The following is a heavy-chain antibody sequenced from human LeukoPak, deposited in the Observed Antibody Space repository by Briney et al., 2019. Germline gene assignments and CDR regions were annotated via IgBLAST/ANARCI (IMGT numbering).Heavy chain of an antibody. V-gene: IGHV3-20*04. Sequence: PSETLSLTCTVSGYSISSGYYWGWVRQAPGKGLEWVSDINWNGGSTNYADSVKGRFTISRDNAKNSLYLQMNSLRAEDTALYYCAREMYSSGWLNAFDIWGQGTMVTVSS. J-gene: IGHJ3*02. CDR3: AREMYSSGWLNAFDI. CDR2: INWNGGST. CDR1: GYSISSGYY. D-gene: IGHD6-19*01.